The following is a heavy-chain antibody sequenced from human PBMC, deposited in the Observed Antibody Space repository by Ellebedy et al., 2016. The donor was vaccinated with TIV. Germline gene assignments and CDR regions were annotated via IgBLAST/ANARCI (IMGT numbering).Heavy chain of an antibody. CDR3: ASTPFSAGSGYHPHDY. CDR2: IHYNENS. V-gene: IGHV4-59*08. D-gene: IGHD5-12*01. Sequence: MPSETLSLTCTVSGASISSYYLSWIRQPPGKGLESIGSIHYNENSNYNPSLKSRVTISVDTSKNQFSLHLNSVTAADTAVYFCASTPFSAGSGYHPHDYWGQGILVTVSS. CDR1: GASISSYY. J-gene: IGHJ4*02.